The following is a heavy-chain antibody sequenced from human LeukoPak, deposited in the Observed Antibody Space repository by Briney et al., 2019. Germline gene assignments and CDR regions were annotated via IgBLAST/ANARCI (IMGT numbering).Heavy chain of an antibody. D-gene: IGHD3-10*01. Sequence: GGSLRLSCAPSGFTFSSYSMNSVRQAPAKGLEWVSSISSSSSYIYYADSVKGRFTISRDNAKNSLYLHMDSLRAQDTAVYYCGSDRSKGGRGDDAFYIWGQGTMVTVSS. CDR2: ISSSSSYI. J-gene: IGHJ3*02. CDR3: GSDRSKGGRGDDAFYI. CDR1: GFTFSSYS. V-gene: IGHV3-21*01.